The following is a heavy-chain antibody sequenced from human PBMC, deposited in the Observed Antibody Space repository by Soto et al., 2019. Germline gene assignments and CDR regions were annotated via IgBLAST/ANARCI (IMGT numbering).Heavy chain of an antibody. V-gene: IGHV4-4*02. CDR2: SHQSGNT. CDR1: GVSISSHDW. J-gene: IGHJ4*01. CDR3: ATSDSSRFY. Sequence: QVQLQESGPGLVKPSGTLSLTCAVSGVSISSHDWWTWVRQPPGKGLEWIGESHQSGNTNYNSSLESRVTISVDKSKNQFSLKLTSVTVADTAVYYCATSDSSRFYWGHGTLVTVSS. D-gene: IGHD6-13*01.